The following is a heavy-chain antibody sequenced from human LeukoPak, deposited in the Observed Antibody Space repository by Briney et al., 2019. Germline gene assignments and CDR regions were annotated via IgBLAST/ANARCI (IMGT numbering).Heavy chain of an antibody. V-gene: IGHV1-69*10. CDR2: VIPILGTA. CDR3: ARGARPPHYYYYMDV. D-gene: IGHD5-12*01. Sequence: SVKVSCMASGGTFNSYGIIWVRQAPGQGLEWMGGVIPILGTANYAQKFQGRVTITADKSTSTAYMELSSLRSEDTGVYYCARGARPPHYYYYMDVCSKGSTVTVSS. CDR1: GGTFNSYG. J-gene: IGHJ6*03.